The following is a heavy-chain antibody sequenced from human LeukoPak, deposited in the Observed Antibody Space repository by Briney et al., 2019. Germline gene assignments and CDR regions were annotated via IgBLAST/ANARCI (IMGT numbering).Heavy chain of an antibody. D-gene: IGHD2-15*01. CDR3: ARDQDCSGGSCYSGIAFDI. CDR2: IYSGGST. J-gene: IGHJ3*02. Sequence: GGSLRLSCAASGFTVSSNYMSWVRQAPGKGLEWVSVIYSGGSTYYADSVKGRFTISRDNSKNTLYLQMNSLRAEDMAVYYCARDQDCSGGSCYSGIAFDIWGQGTMVTVSS. V-gene: IGHV3-66*01. CDR1: GFTVSSNY.